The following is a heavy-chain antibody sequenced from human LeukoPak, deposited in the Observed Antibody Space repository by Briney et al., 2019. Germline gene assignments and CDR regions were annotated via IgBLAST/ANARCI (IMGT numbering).Heavy chain of an antibody. Sequence: ASVKVSCKTSGYTFTNYYIHWVRRAPGQGLEWMGNINPSGGSTSYPQKFQGRVTMTRDTSTTTVYMELSTLRSEDTAIYYCARGYCSGGGCSVLDAFDGWGQGTMVTVSS. CDR1: GYTFTNYY. J-gene: IGHJ3*01. D-gene: IGHD2-15*01. CDR3: ARGYCSGGGCSVLDAFDG. V-gene: IGHV1-46*01. CDR2: INPSGGST.